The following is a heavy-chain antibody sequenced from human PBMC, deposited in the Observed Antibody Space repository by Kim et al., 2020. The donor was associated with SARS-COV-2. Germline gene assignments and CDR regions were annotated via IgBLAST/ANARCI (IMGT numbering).Heavy chain of an antibody. Sequence: VKGRFTISRDNSKNTLYLQMNSLRAEDTAVYYCARDNFDSSWYSYDAFDIWGQGTMVTVSS. D-gene: IGHD6-13*01. CDR3: ARDNFDSSWYSYDAFDI. V-gene: IGHV3-30*07. J-gene: IGHJ3*02.